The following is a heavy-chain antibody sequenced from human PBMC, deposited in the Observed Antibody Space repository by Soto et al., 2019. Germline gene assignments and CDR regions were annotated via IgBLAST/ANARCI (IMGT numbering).Heavy chain of an antibody. CDR3: GRVLPGRGGGFYYYYGMDV. Sequence: QVQLVESGGGVVQPGRSLRLSCAASGFTFSSYGMHWVRQAPGKGLEWVAVIWYDGSNKYYADSVKGRFTISRDNSKNTLYLQMNSLGAEDTAVYYCGRVLPGRGGGFYYYYGMDVWGQGTTVTVSS. J-gene: IGHJ6*02. D-gene: IGHD2-2*01. V-gene: IGHV3-33*01. CDR2: IWYDGSNK. CDR1: GFTFSSYG.